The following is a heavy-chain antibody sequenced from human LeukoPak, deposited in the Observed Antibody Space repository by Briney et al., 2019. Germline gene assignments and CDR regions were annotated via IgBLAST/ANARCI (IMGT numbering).Heavy chain of an antibody. CDR3: ARGGYYYGSGSYSSDAFDI. CDR1: GFTFSSYA. V-gene: IGHV3-30-3*01. D-gene: IGHD3-10*01. CDR2: ISYDGSNK. Sequence: GRSLRLSCAASGFTFSSYAMHWVRQAPGKGLEWVAVISYDGSNKYYADSVKGRFTISRDNSKNTLYLQMNSLRAEDTAVYYCARGGYYYGSGSYSSDAFDIWGQGTMVTVSS. J-gene: IGHJ3*02.